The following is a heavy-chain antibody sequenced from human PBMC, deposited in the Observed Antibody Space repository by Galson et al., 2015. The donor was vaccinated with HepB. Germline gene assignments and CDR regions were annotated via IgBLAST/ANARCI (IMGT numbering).Heavy chain of an antibody. CDR1: GGTFTSYA. V-gene: IGHV1-69*10. J-gene: IGHJ3*02. CDR2: IIPIFGIA. CDR3: AREGHCGRREDAFDI. D-gene: IGHD1-26*01. Sequence: SVKVSCKASGGTFTSYAISWVRQAPGQGLEWMGGIIPIFGIANYAQKFQGRVTITADKSTSTAYMELSSLRSEDTAVYYCAREGHCGRREDAFDIWGQGTMVTVSS.